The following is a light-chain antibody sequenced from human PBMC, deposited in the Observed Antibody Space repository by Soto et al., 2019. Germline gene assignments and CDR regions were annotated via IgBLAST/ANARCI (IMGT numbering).Light chain of an antibody. V-gene: IGKV3-20*01. CDR2: CAS. CDR3: QQYGSSPLT. CDR1: QSVSSSY. J-gene: IGKJ4*01. Sequence: EIVLTQSPGTLSLSPGERATLSCRASQSVSSSYLAWYQQKPGQDPRLLIYCASSRATGIPDRFSGSGSGTDFTLTISRLEPEDFAVYYCQQYGSSPLTFGGGTEVEIK.